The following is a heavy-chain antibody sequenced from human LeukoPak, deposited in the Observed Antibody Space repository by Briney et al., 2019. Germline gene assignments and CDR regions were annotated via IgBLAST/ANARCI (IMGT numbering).Heavy chain of an antibody. J-gene: IGHJ4*02. CDR1: GGSISSSSYY. D-gene: IGHD2-2*02. Sequence: PSETLSLTCTVSGGSISSSSYYWGWVRQPPGKGLEWIGCIYYSGSTYYNPSLKSRVTISVDTSKNQFSLKLSSVTAADTAVYYCARQDDYTLDYWGQGTLVTASS. CDR3: ARQDDYTLDY. CDR2: IYYSGST. V-gene: IGHV4-39*01.